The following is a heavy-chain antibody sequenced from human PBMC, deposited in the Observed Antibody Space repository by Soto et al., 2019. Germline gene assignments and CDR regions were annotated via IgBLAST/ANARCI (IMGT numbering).Heavy chain of an antibody. V-gene: IGHV4-30-4*08. CDR3: AREGGVSRDGLYYFDY. Sequence: LSETLSLTCRLFSGDIISDNSWSWIRQPPGKGLEWIGPISYSGATDYNPSLKSRIIISVNTSKNQVSLKLTSVTTADTAIYCCAREGGVSRDGLYYFDYWGQGIVVT. D-gene: IGHD3-16*01. J-gene: IGHJ4*02. CDR1: SGDIISDNS. CDR2: ISYSGAT.